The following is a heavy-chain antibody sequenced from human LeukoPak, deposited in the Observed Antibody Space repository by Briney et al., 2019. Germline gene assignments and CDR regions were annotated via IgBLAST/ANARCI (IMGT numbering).Heavy chain of an antibody. Sequence: GGSLRLSCAASGFTFTDSYMTWVRQAPGKGLEWVSSISSSSSYIYYADSVKGRFTISRDNAKNSLYLQMNSLRAEDTAVYYCARVSTLSFFYYYYYMDVWGKGTTVTISS. CDR2: ISSSSSYI. CDR1: GFTFTDSY. CDR3: ARVSTLSFFYYYYYMDV. V-gene: IGHV3-21*01. J-gene: IGHJ6*03. D-gene: IGHD3-16*02.